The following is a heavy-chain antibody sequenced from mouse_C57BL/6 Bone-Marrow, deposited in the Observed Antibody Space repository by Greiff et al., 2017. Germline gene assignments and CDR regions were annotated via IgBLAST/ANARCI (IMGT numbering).Heavy chain of an antibody. CDR1: GFTFSSYA. CDR3: TRGAYYSNY. CDR2: ISSGGDYI. V-gene: IGHV5-9-1*02. D-gene: IGHD2-5*01. J-gene: IGHJ2*01. Sequence: EVKLVESGEGLVKPGGSLKLSCAASGFTFSSYAMSWVRQTPEKRLEWVAYISSGGDYIYYADTVKGRFTISSDNARNTLYLQMSSLKSEDTAMYYCTRGAYYSNYWGQGTTLTVSS.